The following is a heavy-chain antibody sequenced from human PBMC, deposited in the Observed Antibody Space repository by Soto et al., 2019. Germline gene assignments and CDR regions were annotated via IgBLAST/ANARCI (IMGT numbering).Heavy chain of an antibody. CDR1: GYTFTSYG. J-gene: IGHJ6*03. CDR3: ARVVITIFGVVIGGGDYYYYMDV. CDR2: ISAYNGNT. D-gene: IGHD3-3*01. Sequence: GASVKVSCKASGYTFTSYGISWVRQAPGQGLEWMGWISAYNGNTNYAQKLQGRVTMTTDTSTSTAYMELRSLRSDDTAVYYCARVVITIFGVVIGGGDYYYYMDVWGEGTTVTVSS. V-gene: IGHV1-18*01.